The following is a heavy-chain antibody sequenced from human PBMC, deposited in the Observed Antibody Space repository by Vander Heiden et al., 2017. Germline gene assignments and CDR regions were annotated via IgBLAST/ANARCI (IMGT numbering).Heavy chain of an antibody. Sequence: QVQLVQSGAEVKKPGASVKVSCKASGYTFTSYGISWVRQAPGQGLEWMGWISAYNGNTNYAQKLQGRVTMTTDTSTSTAYMELRRLRSADTAVYYCARVSPTVFPPLDFKHWGQGTLVTVSS. V-gene: IGHV1-18*01. CDR3: ARVSPTVFPPLDFKH. CDR2: ISAYNGNT. D-gene: IGHD2-21*01. J-gene: IGHJ1*01. CDR1: GYTFTSYG.